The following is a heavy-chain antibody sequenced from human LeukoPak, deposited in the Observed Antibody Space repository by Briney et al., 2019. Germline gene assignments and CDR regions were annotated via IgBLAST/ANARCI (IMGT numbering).Heavy chain of an antibody. CDR1: GYSFTSYW. D-gene: IGHD2-2*01. V-gene: IGHV5-51*01. CDR2: IYPGDSDT. Sequence: GESLKTSCKGSGYSFTSYWIGWVRQMPGKGLEWMGIIYPGDSDTRYSPSFQGQVTISADKSISTAYLQWSSLKASDTAMYYCARDDIVVVPAAMDLGDYWGQGTLVTVSS. J-gene: IGHJ4*02. CDR3: ARDDIVVVPAAMDLGDY.